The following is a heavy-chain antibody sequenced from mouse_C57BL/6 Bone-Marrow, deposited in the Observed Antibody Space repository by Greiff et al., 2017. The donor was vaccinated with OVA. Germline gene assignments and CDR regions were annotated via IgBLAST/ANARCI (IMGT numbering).Heavy chain of an antibody. J-gene: IGHJ2*01. CDR1: GYTFTSYG. V-gene: IGHV1-81*01. CDR2: IYPRSGNT. CDR3: ARPSNWEGY. D-gene: IGHD4-1*01. Sequence: VMLVESGAELARPGASVKLSCKASGYTFTSYGISWVKQRTGQGLEWIGEIYPRSGNTYYNEKFKGKATLTADKSSSTAYMELRSLTSEDSAVYFCARPSNWEGYWGQGTTLTVSS.